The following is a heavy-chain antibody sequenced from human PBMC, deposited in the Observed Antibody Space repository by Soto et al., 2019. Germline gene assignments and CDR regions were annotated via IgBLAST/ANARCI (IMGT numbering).Heavy chain of an antibody. Sequence: QVQLVQSGAEVKKPGASVKVSCKASGYTFTSYGITWVRQAPGEGLERMGWINPYNGKTNYGQKFQSRVSMTTDTSTSAAYMEVRSLRSDDTAIYSCARGSDSLGWWGQGSLVTVSS. CDR1: GYTFTSYG. CDR2: INPYNGKT. J-gene: IGHJ4*02. CDR3: ARGSDSLGW. D-gene: IGHD6-19*01. V-gene: IGHV1-18*01.